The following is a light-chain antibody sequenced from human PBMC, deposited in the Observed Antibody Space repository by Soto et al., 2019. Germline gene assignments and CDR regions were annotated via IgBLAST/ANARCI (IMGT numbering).Light chain of an antibody. J-gene: IGKJ2*01. CDR2: GAS. CDR3: HQSGNSPYT. CDR1: QSVSSTY. Sequence: EIVLTQSPGSLSMSPGERATLSCRASQSVSSTYLAWYLHKPGQAPRLLIYGASRRATGIPERFSGSGSGTDFTLTTSKLEPEDFAVYYCHQSGNSPYTFGQGTKLEIK. V-gene: IGKV3-20*01.